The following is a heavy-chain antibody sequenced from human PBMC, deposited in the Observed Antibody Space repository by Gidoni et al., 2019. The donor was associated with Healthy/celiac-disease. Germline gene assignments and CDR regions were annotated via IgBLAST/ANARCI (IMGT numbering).Heavy chain of an antibody. V-gene: IGHV4-59*01. J-gene: IGHJ6*02. CDR1: GGSISSYY. CDR3: ARRSPYYDSSGYYYYGMDV. CDR2: IYYSGST. Sequence: QVQLQESGPGLVKPSETLSLTCTVSGGSISSYYWSWIRQPPGKGLELIGYIYYSGSTNYNPSLKSRVTISVDTSKNQFSLKLSSVTAADTAVYYCARRSPYYDSSGYYYYGMDVWGQGTTVTVSS. D-gene: IGHD3-22*01.